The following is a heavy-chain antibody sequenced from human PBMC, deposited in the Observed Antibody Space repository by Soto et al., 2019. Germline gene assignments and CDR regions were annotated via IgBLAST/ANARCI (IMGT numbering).Heavy chain of an antibody. CDR1: GFTFSSYA. D-gene: IGHD1-26*01. J-gene: IGHJ4*02. V-gene: IGHV3-48*03. CDR2: IGISGNTI. Sequence: EVQLLESGGGLVQPGGSLRLSCAASGFTFSSYAMTWVRQAPGEGLEWVSYIGISGNTIYFADSVKGRFTISRDNAKNSLYLQMNSLTAEDTAVYYCVRDLVGAPTFDFWGQGTLVTVSS. CDR3: VRDLVGAPTFDF.